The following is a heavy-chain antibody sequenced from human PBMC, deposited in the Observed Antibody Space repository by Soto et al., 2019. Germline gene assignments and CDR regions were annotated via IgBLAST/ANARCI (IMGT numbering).Heavy chain of an antibody. J-gene: IGHJ5*02. Sequence: QVHLQQWGAGLLKPSETLSLTCAVYGGSFSDTYWYWFRQPPGKGLEWIGEINHNTNTIYNPSLTSRVTISVDTSKNHLSLKLSSVTAADTAVYYCARGVSVFRSSFDPWGQGTLLTVSS. CDR2: INHNTNT. CDR3: ARGVSVFRSSFDP. D-gene: IGHD6-19*01. CDR1: GGSFSDTY. V-gene: IGHV4-34*01.